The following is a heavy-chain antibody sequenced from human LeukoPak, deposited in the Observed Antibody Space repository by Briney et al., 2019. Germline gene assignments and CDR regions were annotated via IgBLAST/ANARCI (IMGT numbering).Heavy chain of an antibody. Sequence: PGGSLRLSCAASGFTFSSYAMHWVRQAPGKGLEWVAVISYDGSNKYYADSVKGRFTISRDNSKNTLYLQMNSLRAEDTAVYYCYGGSSIFDYWGQGTLVTVSS. CDR1: GFTFSSYA. CDR2: ISYDGSNK. J-gene: IGHJ4*02. CDR3: YGGSSIFDY. D-gene: IGHD6-6*01. V-gene: IGHV3-30-3*01.